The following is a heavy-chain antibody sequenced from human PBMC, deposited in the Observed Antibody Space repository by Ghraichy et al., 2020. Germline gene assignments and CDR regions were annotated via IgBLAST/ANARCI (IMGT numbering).Heavy chain of an antibody. CDR2: INPNSGGT. J-gene: IGHJ6*02. D-gene: IGHD5-18*01. CDR1: GYTFTGYY. Sequence: ASVKVSCKASGYTFTGYYMHWVRQAPGQGLEWMGWINPNSGGTNYAQKFQGWVTMTRDTSISTAYMELSRLRSDDTAVYYCARGEQLWSGDYYGMDVWGQGTTVTVSS. V-gene: IGHV1-2*04. CDR3: ARGEQLWSGDYYGMDV.